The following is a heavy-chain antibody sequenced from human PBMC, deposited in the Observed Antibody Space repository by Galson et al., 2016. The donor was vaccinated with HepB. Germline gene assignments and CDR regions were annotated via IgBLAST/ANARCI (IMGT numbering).Heavy chain of an antibody. CDR2: IYYSGST. J-gene: IGHJ2*01. D-gene: IGHD6-13*01. Sequence: TLSLTCTVSGGSTSSGDYYWSWIRQHPGKGLEWIGYIYYSGSTYYNPSPKRRFTISVDTSKNQFSLKLSSVTAADTAVYYCARLFEQQLEWEDYWYFDLWGRGTLVTVSS. CDR3: ARLFEQQLEWEDYWYFDL. V-gene: IGHV4-31*03. CDR1: GGSTSSGDYY.